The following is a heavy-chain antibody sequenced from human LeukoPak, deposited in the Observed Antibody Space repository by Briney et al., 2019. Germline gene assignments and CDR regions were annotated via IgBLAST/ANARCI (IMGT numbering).Heavy chain of an antibody. CDR1: RFTFTRYA. D-gene: IGHD6-19*01. J-gene: IGHJ4*02. Sequence: QPRGSLRPSPAASRFTFTRYAMSSVRQAPGKGLEWGSIISYTGVRKYYAGSVRGRFTISRDNAKSTLYLEMNSLRAEDTAVYFCAKLSTGVAGLFDYWGQGALVTVSS. CDR2: ISYTGVRK. CDR3: AKLSTGVAGLFDY. V-gene: IGHV3-23*01.